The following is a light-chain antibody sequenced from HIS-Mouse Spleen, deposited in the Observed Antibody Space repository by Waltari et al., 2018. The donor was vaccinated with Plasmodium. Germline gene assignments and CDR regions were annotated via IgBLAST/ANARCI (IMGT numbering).Light chain of an antibody. CDR1: SSDVGGYNY. Sequence: QSALTQPPSASGSPGQSVTISCTGTSSDVGGYNYVSWYQQHPGKAPKLMIYEVSNGPSGVPVGFSGSKSGNTASLTVSGLQAEDEADYYCSSYAGSNNLVFGGGTKLTVL. V-gene: IGLV2-8*01. CDR3: SSYAGSNNLV. J-gene: IGLJ2*01. CDR2: EVS.